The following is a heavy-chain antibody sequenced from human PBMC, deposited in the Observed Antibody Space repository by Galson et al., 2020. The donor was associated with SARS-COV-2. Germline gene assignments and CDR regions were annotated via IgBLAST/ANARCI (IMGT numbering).Heavy chain of an antibody. D-gene: IGHD3-22*01. CDR3: ARADYYYDSSGYPFDY. V-gene: IGHV3-7*01. Sequence: GESLKISCAASGFSFGSYWMSWVRQAPGKGLEWVANIDQNGSEKYYVDSVKGRFTISRDNAKNSLYLQMNSLRAEDTAVYYCARADYYYDSSGYPFDYWGQGTLVTVSS. CDR2: IDQNGSEK. J-gene: IGHJ4*02. CDR1: GFSFGSYW.